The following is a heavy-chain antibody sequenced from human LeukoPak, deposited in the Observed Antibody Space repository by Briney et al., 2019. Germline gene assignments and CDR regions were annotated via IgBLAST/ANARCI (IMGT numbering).Heavy chain of an antibody. CDR3: AILLGYNSKTPYYFDY. CDR2: IYYSGST. J-gene: IGHJ4*02. Sequence: SETLSLTCTVSGGSISSYYWSWIRQPPGKGLERIAYIYYSGSTNYNPSLKSRVTISVDTSKNQFSLKLSSVTAADTVVYCCAILLGYNSKTPYYFDYWGQGTLVTVSS. D-gene: IGHD5-24*01. CDR1: GGSISSYY. V-gene: IGHV4-59*01.